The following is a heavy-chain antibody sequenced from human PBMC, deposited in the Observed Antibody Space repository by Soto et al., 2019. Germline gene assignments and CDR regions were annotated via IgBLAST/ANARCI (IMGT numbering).Heavy chain of an antibody. Sequence: PGGSLRLSCAASGFTFSSYEMNWVRQAPGKGLEWVSYISSSGSTIYYADSVKGRFTISRDNAKNSLYLQMNSLRAEDTAVYYCARRITGTDGMDVWGQGTTVTVSS. V-gene: IGHV3-48*03. J-gene: IGHJ6*02. CDR2: ISSSGSTI. CDR1: GFTFSSYE. D-gene: IGHD1-20*01. CDR3: ARRITGTDGMDV.